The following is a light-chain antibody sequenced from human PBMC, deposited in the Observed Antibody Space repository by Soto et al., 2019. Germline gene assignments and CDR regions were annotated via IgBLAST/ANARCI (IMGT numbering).Light chain of an antibody. V-gene: IGKV3-11*01. Sequence: EIVLTQSPATLSLSPGERATLSYRASQSVSSYLAWYQQKPGQAPRLLMYDASNRATGIPARFSGSGSGTDFTLTISSLEPEDFAVYYCQQRSNWPPTFGQGTRLEIK. J-gene: IGKJ5*01. CDR2: DAS. CDR1: QSVSSY. CDR3: QQRSNWPPT.